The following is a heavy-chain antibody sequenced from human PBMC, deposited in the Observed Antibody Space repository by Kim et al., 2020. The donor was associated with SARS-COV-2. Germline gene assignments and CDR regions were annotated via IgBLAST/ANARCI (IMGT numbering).Heavy chain of an antibody. J-gene: IGHJ4*02. Sequence: ASVKVSCKASGYTFTGYYMHWVRQAPGQGLEWVGWINPNSGGTNYAQKFQGRVTMTRDTSISTAYMELSRLRSDDTAVYYCARGYLTGYYSSQIYYFDYWGQGTLVTVSS. CDR1: GYTFTGYY. CDR3: ARGYLTGYYSSQIYYFDY. CDR2: INPNSGGT. D-gene: IGHD3-9*01. V-gene: IGHV1-2*02.